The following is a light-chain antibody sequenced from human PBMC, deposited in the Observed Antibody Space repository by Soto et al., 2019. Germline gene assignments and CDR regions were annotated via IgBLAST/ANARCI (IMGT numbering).Light chain of an antibody. Sequence: ETQMTQSPSTLSGSLGDRVTITCRASRTISSWLAWYQQKPGKAPKLLIYRASTLKSGVPSRFSGSGSGTEFTLSISRLQRDYFFTCVCQHDECYTITFGQGTRLEIK. CDR3: QHDECYTIT. J-gene: IGKJ5*01. V-gene: IGKV1-5*03. CDR2: RAS. CDR1: RTISSW.